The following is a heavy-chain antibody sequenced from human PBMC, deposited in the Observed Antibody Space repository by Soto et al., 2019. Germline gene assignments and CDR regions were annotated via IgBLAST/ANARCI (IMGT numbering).Heavy chain of an antibody. Sequence: SETLSLTCSVSGASIRSYYWHWIRQPPGKGLEWIGYVYTSDYTRYSSSLKSRVTISVDTYKSQFYMRLNPVTAAETAVYYSASPPGHPGDFFYYTGMDVWGQGTTVTVS. V-gene: IGHV4-4*08. J-gene: IGHJ6*02. CDR2: VYTSDYT. CDR1: GASIRSYY. CDR3: ASPPGHPGDFFYYTGMDV. D-gene: IGHD3-10*01.